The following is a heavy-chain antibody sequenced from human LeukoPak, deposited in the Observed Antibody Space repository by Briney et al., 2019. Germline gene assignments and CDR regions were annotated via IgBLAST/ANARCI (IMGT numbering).Heavy chain of an antibody. J-gene: IGHJ4*02. Sequence: PGGSLRPSCETAGFTFSSYVMHWVRRTPGKGLVWVSRISHDGIISYADSVKGRFTISRDNAKNTLTLQMNSLRVEDTAVYFCARDWVYKIDYWGRGTLVTVSS. CDR1: GFTFSSYV. D-gene: IGHD5-24*01. V-gene: IGHV3-74*01. CDR3: ARDWVYKIDY. CDR2: ISHDGII.